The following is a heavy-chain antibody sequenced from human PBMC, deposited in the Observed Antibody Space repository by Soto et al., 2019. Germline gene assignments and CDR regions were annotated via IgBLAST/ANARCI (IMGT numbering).Heavy chain of an antibody. CDR1: GFTFSSYA. Sequence: GGSLRLSCAASGFTFSSYAMSWVRQAPGKGQEWVSAISGSGGSTYYADSVKGRFTISRDKSKNTLYLPMYSLRAEDTALFYFSIVALCFEESNFFDYWGQGSLVTVSS. J-gene: IGHJ4*02. CDR3: SIVALCFEESNFFDY. V-gene: IGHV3-23*01. D-gene: IGHD3-10*01. CDR2: ISGSGGST.